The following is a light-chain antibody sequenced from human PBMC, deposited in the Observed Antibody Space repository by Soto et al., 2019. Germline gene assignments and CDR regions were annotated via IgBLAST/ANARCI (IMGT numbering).Light chain of an antibody. Sequence: QSALAQPASVSGSPGQSITISCTGTSSDVGSYNYVSWYQQHPGKAPKLMIYEVSDRPSGISSRFSGSKSGNTASLTISGLQTEDEADYYCSSYTSSSTLFGT. V-gene: IGLV2-14*01. CDR2: EVS. CDR1: SSDVGSYNY. J-gene: IGLJ1*01. CDR3: SSYTSSSTL.